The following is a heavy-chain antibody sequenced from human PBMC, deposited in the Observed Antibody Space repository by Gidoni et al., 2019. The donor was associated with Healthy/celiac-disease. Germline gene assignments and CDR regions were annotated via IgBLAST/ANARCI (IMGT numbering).Heavy chain of an antibody. V-gene: IGHV3-23*01. J-gene: IGHJ6*02. CDR3: AKRFPLSVVATQYYYYGMDV. Sequence: EVQLLESGGGLVQPGGSLRLSCAASGFTFSSYAMRWVRQAPGKGLEWVSAISGSGGSTYYADSVKGRFTISRDNSKNTLYLQMNSLRAEDTAVYYCAKRFPLSVVATQYYYYGMDVWGQGTTVTVSS. D-gene: IGHD5-12*01. CDR1: GFTFSSYA. CDR2: ISGSGGST.